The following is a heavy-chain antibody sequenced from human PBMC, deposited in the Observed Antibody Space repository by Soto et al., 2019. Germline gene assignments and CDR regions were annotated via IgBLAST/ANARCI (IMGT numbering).Heavy chain of an antibody. CDR1: GFTFSSYA. V-gene: IGHV3-23*01. CDR2: LSGSGVST. D-gene: IGHD3-22*01. J-gene: IGHJ6*02. CDR3: AKGGESKDYYGTSCYYLYSYYAMDV. Sequence: EVQLFESGGGLVQPGGSLRLSCAASGFTFSSYAMTWVSQAQGKGLEWVSALSGSGVSTYYAGSVKGRFTISRDNSKNTRYLPMNSLRAEDTAVYYCAKGGESKDYYGTSCYYLYSYYAMDVWGQGTKVTVSS.